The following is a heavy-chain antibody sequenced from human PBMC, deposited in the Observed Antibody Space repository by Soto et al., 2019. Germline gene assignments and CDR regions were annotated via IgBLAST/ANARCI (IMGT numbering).Heavy chain of an antibody. CDR1: GFTFSSYD. CDR2: IGTAGDT. Sequence: GSLRLSCAASGFTFSSYDMYWVRQATGKGLEWVSAIGTAGDTYYPGSVKGRFTVSRENAKNSMYLQMNSLRAGDTAVYYCARVRFGEGGMDVWGQGTTVTVSS. J-gene: IGHJ6*02. D-gene: IGHD3-10*01. V-gene: IGHV3-13*01. CDR3: ARVRFGEGGMDV.